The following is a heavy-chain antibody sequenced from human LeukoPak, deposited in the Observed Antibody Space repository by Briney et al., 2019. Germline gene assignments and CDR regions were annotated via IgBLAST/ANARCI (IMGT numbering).Heavy chain of an antibody. CDR3: AKDRISSGWFHDY. Sequence: GGSLRLSCAASVFTFSSYSMSWVRQAPGKGQEWVSAISGSGGSTYYADSVKGRFTISRDNSKNTLYLQMNSLRAEDTAVYYCAKDRISSGWFHDYWGQGTLVTVSS. CDR2: ISGSGGST. J-gene: IGHJ4*02. V-gene: IGHV3-23*01. D-gene: IGHD6-19*01. CDR1: VFTFSSYS.